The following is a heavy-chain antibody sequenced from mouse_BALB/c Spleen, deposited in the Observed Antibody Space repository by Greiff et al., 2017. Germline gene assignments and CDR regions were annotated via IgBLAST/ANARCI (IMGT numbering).Heavy chain of an antibody. J-gene: IGHJ4*01. CDR2: ISTYSGNT. CDR3: AGYYGYDGGMAMDY. D-gene: IGHD2-2*01. V-gene: IGHV1-67*01. CDR1: GYTFTDYA. Sequence: QVHVKQSGPELVRPGVSVKISCKGSGYTFTDYAMHWVKQSHAKGLEWIGVISTYSGNTNYNQKFKGKATMTVDKSSSTAYMELARLTSEDSAIYYCAGYYGYDGGMAMDYWGQGTSVTVSS.